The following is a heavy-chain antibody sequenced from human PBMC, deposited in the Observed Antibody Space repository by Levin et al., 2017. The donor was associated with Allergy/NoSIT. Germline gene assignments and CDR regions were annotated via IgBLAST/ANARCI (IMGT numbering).Heavy chain of an antibody. Sequence: SQTLSLTCTVSGGSIRSYYWSWIRPPPGKGLEWIGYIYYSGSTNYNPSLKSRVTISVDTSKNQFSLKLSSVTAADTAVYYCAGVPLRYVDRLGWFDPWGQGTLVTVSS. J-gene: IGHJ5*02. V-gene: IGHV4-59*01. CDR3: AGVPLRYVDRLGWFDP. CDR2: IYYSGST. CDR1: GGSIRSYY. D-gene: IGHD3-9*01.